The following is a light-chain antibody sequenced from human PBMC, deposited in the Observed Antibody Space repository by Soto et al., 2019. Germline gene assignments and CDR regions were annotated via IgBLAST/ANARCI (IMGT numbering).Light chain of an antibody. CDR2: GAS. CDR1: QSVSSSY. Sequence: EIVLTQSPGALSLTPGERATLSCRASQSVSSSYLAWYQQKPGQAPRLLIYGASSRATGIPDRFSGSGSGTDFTLTISRLEPEDFAVYYCQQYGISPWTFGHGAKV. J-gene: IGKJ1*01. CDR3: QQYGISPWT. V-gene: IGKV3-20*01.